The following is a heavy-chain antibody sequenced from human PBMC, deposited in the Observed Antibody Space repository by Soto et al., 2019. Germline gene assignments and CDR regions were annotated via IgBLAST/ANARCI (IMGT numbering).Heavy chain of an antibody. V-gene: IGHV1-8*01. J-gene: IGHJ6*03. CDR2: MNPNSGNT. D-gene: IGHD3-3*01. CDR3: VRGLIPGDFWSGYYPYYYYYMDV. CDR1: GYTFTSYD. Sequence: ASVKVSCKASGYTFTSYDINWVRQATGQGLEWMGWMNPNSGNTGYAQKFQGRVTMTRNTSISTAYMELSSLRSEDTAVYYCVRGLIPGDFWSGYYPYYYYYMDVWGKGTTVTVSS.